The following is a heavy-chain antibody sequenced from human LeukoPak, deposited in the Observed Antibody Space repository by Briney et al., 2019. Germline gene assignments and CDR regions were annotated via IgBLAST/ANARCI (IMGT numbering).Heavy chain of an antibody. V-gene: IGHV1-69*05. D-gene: IGHD2-2*01. J-gene: IGHJ1*01. CDR3: ASPLGYCSSTSCSER. CDR1: GYTFTSYA. CDR2: IIPIFGTA. Sequence: ASVKVSCKASGYTFTSYAMNWVRQAPGQGLEWMGGIIPIFGTANYAQKFQGRVTITTDESTSTAYMELSSLRSEDTAVYYCASPLGYCSSTSCSERWGQGTLVTVSS.